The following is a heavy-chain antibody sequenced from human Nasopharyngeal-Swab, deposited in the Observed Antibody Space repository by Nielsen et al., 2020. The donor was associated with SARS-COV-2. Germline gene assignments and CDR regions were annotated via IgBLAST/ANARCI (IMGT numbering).Heavy chain of an antibody. D-gene: IGHD4-17*01. V-gene: IGHV3-23*01. CDR1: GFTFSSYA. Sequence: GESLKISCAASGFTFSSYAMTWIRQAPGKGLERVSGVSGSGGTTKYADSVKGRFTISRDNSKNTLYLQMNSLRAEDTAVYYCARDGDYTLDYWGQGTLVTVSS. J-gene: IGHJ4*02. CDR2: VSGSGGTT. CDR3: ARDGDYTLDY.